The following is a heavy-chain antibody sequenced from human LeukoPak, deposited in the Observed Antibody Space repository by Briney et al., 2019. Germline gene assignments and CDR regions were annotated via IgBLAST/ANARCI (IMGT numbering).Heavy chain of an antibody. D-gene: IGHD3-10*01. CDR1: GGSISSSSYS. CDR2: IYYSGST. CDR3: ARSSGRREANWFDP. V-gene: IGHV4-39*07. Sequence: SETLSLTCTVSGGSISSSSYSWGWIRQPPGKGLEWIGSIYYSGSTYYNPSLKMRVTISVNTSKNQFSLTLSSVTAADTAVYYCARSSGRREANWFDPWGQGTLVTVSS. J-gene: IGHJ5*02.